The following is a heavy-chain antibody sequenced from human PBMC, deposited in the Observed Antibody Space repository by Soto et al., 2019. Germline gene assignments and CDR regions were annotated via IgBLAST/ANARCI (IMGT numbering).Heavy chain of an antibody. D-gene: IGHD6-13*01. CDR1: GGTFSSYA. CDR3: ARATPPGYSSSWYDQLFDY. Sequence: QVPLVQSGAEVKKPGSSVNVSCKASGGTFSSYAISWVRQAPGQGLEWMGGIIPIFGTANYPQKFQCRVTITADKSTSTAYMELSSLRSEDTAVYYCARATPPGYSSSWYDQLFDYWCQGTLVTVSS. CDR2: IIPIFGTA. J-gene: IGHJ4*02. V-gene: IGHV1-69*06.